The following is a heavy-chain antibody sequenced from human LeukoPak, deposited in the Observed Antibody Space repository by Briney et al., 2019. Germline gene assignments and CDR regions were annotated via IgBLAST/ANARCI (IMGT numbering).Heavy chain of an antibody. CDR3: AKGVTPYNFYGMDV. D-gene: IGHD2-15*01. Sequence: PGGSLRLSCAASGFTFSPSPMSWVRQAPGNGLEWFSDISSSGGTTYYADSVKGRFTISRDNAKNTMYLVMNSLRAEDTALYYCAKGVTPYNFYGMDVWGQGTTVTVSS. CDR2: ISSSGGTT. V-gene: IGHV3-23*01. CDR1: GFTFSPSP. J-gene: IGHJ6*02.